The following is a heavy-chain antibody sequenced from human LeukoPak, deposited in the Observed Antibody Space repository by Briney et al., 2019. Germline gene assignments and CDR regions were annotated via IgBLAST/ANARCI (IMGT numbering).Heavy chain of an antibody. J-gene: IGHJ4*02. Sequence: GGSLGLSCAASGFTFSDYYMSWIRQAPGKGLEWVSYISSSSSYTNYADSVKGRFTISRDNAKNSLYLQMNSLRAVDTAVYYCARDGLVTAIRYDYWGQGTLVTVSS. CDR2: ISSSSSYT. V-gene: IGHV3-11*06. D-gene: IGHD2-21*02. CDR1: GFTFSDYY. CDR3: ARDGLVTAIRYDY.